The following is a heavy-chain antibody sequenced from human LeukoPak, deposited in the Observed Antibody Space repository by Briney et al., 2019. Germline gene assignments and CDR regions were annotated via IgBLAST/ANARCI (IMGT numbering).Heavy chain of an antibody. CDR1: GDSINAYY. CDR3: ARGSGWHSY. D-gene: IGHD6-19*01. V-gene: IGHV4-59*01. CDR2: IYYSGST. J-gene: IGHJ4*02. Sequence: PSETLSLTCTVSGDSINAYYWGWIRQPPGKGLEWIGYIYYSGSTNYNPSLKSRVTISVDTSKNQFSLNLSSVTAADTAVYYCARGSGWHSYWGQGTLVTVSS.